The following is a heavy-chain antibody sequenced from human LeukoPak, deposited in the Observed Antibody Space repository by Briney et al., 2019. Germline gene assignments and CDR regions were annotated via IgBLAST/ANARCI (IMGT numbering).Heavy chain of an antibody. CDR3: ARDGVDGSGWS. CDR1: GFTFSSYG. Sequence: PGRSLRLSCAASGFTFSSYGMHWVRQAPGKGLEWVAVIWYDGSNKYYADSVKGRFTISRDNAKNSLYLQMNSLRAEDTAVYYCARDGVDGSGWSWGQGTLVTVSS. J-gene: IGHJ5*02. D-gene: IGHD6-19*01. V-gene: IGHV3-33*01. CDR2: IWYDGSNK.